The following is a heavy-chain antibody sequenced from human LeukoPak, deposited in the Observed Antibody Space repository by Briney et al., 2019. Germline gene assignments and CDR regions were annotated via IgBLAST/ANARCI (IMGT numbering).Heavy chain of an antibody. Sequence: PSETLSLTCTVSGGSISSGGYYWSWIRQPPGKGLEWIGYIYHSGSTYYNPSLKSRVTISVDRSKNQFSLKLSSVTAADTAVYYCARDSGELLRAFDIWGQGTMVTVSP. J-gene: IGHJ3*02. V-gene: IGHV4-30-2*01. CDR2: IYHSGST. D-gene: IGHD1-26*01. CDR1: GGSISSGGYY. CDR3: ARDSGELLRAFDI.